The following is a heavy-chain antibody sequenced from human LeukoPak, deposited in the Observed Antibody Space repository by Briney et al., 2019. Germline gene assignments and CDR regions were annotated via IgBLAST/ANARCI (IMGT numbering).Heavy chain of an antibody. CDR1: GFTFDDYA. CDR2: ISWNSGSI. CDR3: ARGGLTITMFGVPIIRNFDY. Sequence: PGGSLRLSCAASGFTFDDYAMHWVRQAPGKGLEWVSGISWNSGSIGYADSVKGRFTISRDNAKNSLYLQMNRLRAEDMALYYCARGGLTITMFGVPIIRNFDYWGQGTLVTVSS. V-gene: IGHV3-9*03. J-gene: IGHJ4*02. D-gene: IGHD3-3*01.